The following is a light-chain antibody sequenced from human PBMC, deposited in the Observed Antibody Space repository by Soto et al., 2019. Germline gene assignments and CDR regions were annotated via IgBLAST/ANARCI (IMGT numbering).Light chain of an antibody. CDR3: SSYAGSNNYV. CDR1: SSDVGGYKY. CDR2: AVN. Sequence: QSVLTQPPSASGSPGQSVTISCTGTSSDVGGYKYVPWYQQYPGKAPKLMIYAVNKRPSGVPDRFSGSKSGNTASLTVSGLQAEDEADYYCSSYAGSNNYVFGTGTKVTVL. J-gene: IGLJ1*01. V-gene: IGLV2-8*01.